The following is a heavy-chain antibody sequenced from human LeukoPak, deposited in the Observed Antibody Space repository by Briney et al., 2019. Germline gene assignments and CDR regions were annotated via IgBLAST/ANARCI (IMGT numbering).Heavy chain of an antibody. D-gene: IGHD1-26*01. CDR3: ANLVGATNFYYYYGMDV. Sequence: GGSLRLSCAASGFTFSSYAMSWVRQAPGKGLEWVSAISGSGGSTYYADSVKGRFTISRDNSKNTLYLQMNSLRAEDTPVYYCANLVGATNFYYYYGMDVWGQGTTVTVSS. J-gene: IGHJ6*02. CDR1: GFTFSSYA. V-gene: IGHV3-23*01. CDR2: ISGSGGST.